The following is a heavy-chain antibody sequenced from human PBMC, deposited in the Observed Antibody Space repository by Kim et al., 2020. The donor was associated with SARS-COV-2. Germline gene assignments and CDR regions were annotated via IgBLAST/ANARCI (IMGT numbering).Heavy chain of an antibody. J-gene: IGHJ6*02. D-gene: IGHD6-13*01. CDR2: IRSKAYGGTT. CDR1: GFTFGDYA. CDR3: RVGEKVGSSSWHRPWYYYGMDV. Sequence: GGSLRLSCTASGFTFGDYAMSWFRQAPGKGLEWVGFIRSKAYGGTTEYAASVKGRFTISRDDSKSIAYLQMNSLKTEDTAVYYCRVGEKVGSSSWHRPWYYYGMDVWGQGTTVTVSS. V-gene: IGHV3-49*03.